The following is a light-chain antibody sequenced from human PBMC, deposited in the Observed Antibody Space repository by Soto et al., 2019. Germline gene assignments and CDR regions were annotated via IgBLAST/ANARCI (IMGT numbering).Light chain of an antibody. V-gene: IGKV1-39*01. CDR2: AAS. CDR1: QSIGYY. J-gene: IGKJ5*01. CDR3: QQSYSTPIT. Sequence: DIQMTQSPSSLSASAGDRVTISCRASQSIGYYLNWYQQKPGKAPKILIYAASSLQSGVSSRFSGSGSETDFTLTISSLQPEDFATYYCQQSYSTPITFGQGTRLEIK.